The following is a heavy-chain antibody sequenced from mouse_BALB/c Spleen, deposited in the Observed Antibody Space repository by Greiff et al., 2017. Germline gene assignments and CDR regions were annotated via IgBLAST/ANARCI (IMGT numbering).Heavy chain of an antibody. D-gene: IGHD1-1*01. J-gene: IGHJ2*01. Sequence: DVQLQESGTVLARPGASVKMSCKASGYTFTSYWMHWVKQRPGQGLEWIGAIYPGNSDTSYNQKFKGKAKLTAVTSTSTAYMELSSLTDEDSADYYCTRAHYGSTLFDYWGQGTTLTVSS. CDR2: IYPGNSDT. V-gene: IGHV1-5*01. CDR3: TRAHYGSTLFDY. CDR1: GYTFTSYW.